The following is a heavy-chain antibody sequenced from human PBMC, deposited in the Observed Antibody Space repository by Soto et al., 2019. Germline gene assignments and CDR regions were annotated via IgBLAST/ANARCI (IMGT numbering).Heavy chain of an antibody. V-gene: IGHV5-10-1*01. CDR2: IDPSDSQT. Sequence: GESLKISCKGSGYSFAGYWITWVRQKPGEGLEWMGRIDPSDSQTYYSPSFRGHVTISVTKSITTVFLQWSSLRASDTAMYYCARQIYDSDTGPNFQYYFDSWGQGTPVTVSS. J-gene: IGHJ4*02. CDR3: ARQIYDSDTGPNFQYYFDS. CDR1: GYSFAGYW. D-gene: IGHD3-22*01.